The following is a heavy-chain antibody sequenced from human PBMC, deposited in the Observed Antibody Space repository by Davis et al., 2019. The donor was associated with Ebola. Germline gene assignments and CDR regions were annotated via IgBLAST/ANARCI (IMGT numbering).Heavy chain of an antibody. CDR3: AKSFGTAGGFYFDF. D-gene: IGHD1-7*01. CDR2: ISYNGTNK. V-gene: IGHV3-30-3*02. Sequence: GESLKISCAASGFTFSNYAIHWVRQAPGKGLEWVSIISYNGTNKYYADSVRGRFSISRDNSKNTLFLQMNSLRAEDTAVYYCAKSFGTAGGFYFDFWGQGTLVTVSS. J-gene: IGHJ4*02. CDR1: GFTFSNYA.